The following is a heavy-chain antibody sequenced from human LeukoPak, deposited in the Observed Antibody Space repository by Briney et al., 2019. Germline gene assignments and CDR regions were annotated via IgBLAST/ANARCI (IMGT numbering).Heavy chain of an antibody. V-gene: IGHV4-34*01. J-gene: IGHJ4*02. CDR2: INHSGST. Sequence: SETLSLTCAVYGGSFSGYYWSWIRQPPGKGLEWIGEINHSGSTNYNPSLKSRVTISVDTSKNQFSLKLSSVTAAETAVYYCARRRYTGYSSSWYPNDYWGQGTLVTVSS. D-gene: IGHD6-13*01. CDR3: ARRRYTGYSSSWYPNDY. CDR1: GGSFSGYY.